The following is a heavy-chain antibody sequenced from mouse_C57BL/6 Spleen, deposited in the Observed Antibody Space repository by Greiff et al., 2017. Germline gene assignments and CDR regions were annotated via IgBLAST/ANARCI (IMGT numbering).Heavy chain of an antibody. Sequence: EVQGVESGGGLVKPGGSLKLSCAASGFTFSDYGMHWVRQAPEKGLEWVAYISSGSSTNYYADTVKGRFTISRDNAKNTLFLQMTSLRSEDTAMYYCARRLPYYKGYFDVWGTGTTVTVSS. CDR2: ISSGSSTN. J-gene: IGHJ1*03. V-gene: IGHV5-17*01. CDR3: ARRLPYYKGYFDV. D-gene: IGHD2-12*01. CDR1: GFTFSDYG.